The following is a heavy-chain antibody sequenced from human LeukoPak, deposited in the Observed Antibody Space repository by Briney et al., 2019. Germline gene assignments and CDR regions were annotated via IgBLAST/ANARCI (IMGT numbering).Heavy chain of an antibody. D-gene: IGHD3-10*01. V-gene: IGHV4-61*01. J-gene: IGHJ4*02. CDR2: IYYSGST. Sequence: PSETLSLTCTVSGGSVSSGSYYWSWIRQPPGKGLEWIGYIYYSGSTNYNPSLKSRVTISVDTSKNQFSLKLSSVTAADTAVYYCAVGVGGSFDYWGQGTLVTVSS. CDR3: AVGVGGSFDY. CDR1: GGSVSSGSYY.